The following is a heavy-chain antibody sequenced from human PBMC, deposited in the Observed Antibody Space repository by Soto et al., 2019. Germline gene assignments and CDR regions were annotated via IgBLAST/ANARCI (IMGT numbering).Heavy chain of an antibody. V-gene: IGHV3-21*01. Sequence: PGGSLRLSCAASGFTFSIYSMNWVRQAPGKGLEWVSSISSSSSYIYYADSVKGRFTISRDNAKNSLYLQMNSLRAEDTAVYYCARVLRYCSGGSCYFGAFDIWGQGTMVTVSS. CDR1: GFTFSIYS. D-gene: IGHD2-15*01. J-gene: IGHJ3*02. CDR3: ARVLRYCSGGSCYFGAFDI. CDR2: ISSSSSYI.